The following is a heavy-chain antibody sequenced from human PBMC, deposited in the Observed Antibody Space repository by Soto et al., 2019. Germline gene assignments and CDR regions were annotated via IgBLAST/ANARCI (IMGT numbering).Heavy chain of an antibody. CDR2: INHSGST. CDR3: AREILAARRGFDY. V-gene: IGHV4-34*01. CDR1: GGSFSGYY. D-gene: IGHD6-6*01. Sequence: SETLSLTCAVYGGSFSGYYWSWIRQPPGKGLEWIGEINHSGSTNYNPSLKSRVTISVDTSKNQFSLKLSSVTAADTAVYYCAREILAARRGFDYWGQGTLVTVSS. J-gene: IGHJ4*02.